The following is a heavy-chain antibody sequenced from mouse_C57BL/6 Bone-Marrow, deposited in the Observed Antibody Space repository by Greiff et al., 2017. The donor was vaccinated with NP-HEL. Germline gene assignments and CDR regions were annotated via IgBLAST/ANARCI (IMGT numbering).Heavy chain of an antibody. D-gene: IGHD2-4*01. CDR1: GFTFSSYG. V-gene: IGHV5-6*01. J-gene: IGHJ3*01. Sequence: EVKLVESGGDLVKPGGSLKLSCAASGFTFSSYGMSWVRQTPDKRLEWVATISSGGSYTYYPDSVKGRFTISRDNAKNTLYLQMSSLKSEDTAMYYCARHVYYDYDGAWFAYWGQGTLVTVSA. CDR3: ARHVYYDYDGAWFAY. CDR2: ISSGGSYT.